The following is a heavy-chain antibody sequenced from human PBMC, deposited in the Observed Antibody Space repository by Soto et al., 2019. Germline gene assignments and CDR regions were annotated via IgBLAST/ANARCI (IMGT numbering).Heavy chain of an antibody. CDR1: GFTFTNYA. V-gene: IGHV3-23*01. CDR3: AREYTAWPLAYGLDV. D-gene: IGHD2-2*02. Sequence: GGSLRLSCAASGFTFTNYAMTWVRQAPGKGLEWVSTISGSGGDTYYADSIKGRFTISRDNAKNSVSLQMNSLRAEDTAVYYCAREYTAWPLAYGLDVWGQGTTVTVSS. J-gene: IGHJ6*02. CDR2: ISGSGGDT.